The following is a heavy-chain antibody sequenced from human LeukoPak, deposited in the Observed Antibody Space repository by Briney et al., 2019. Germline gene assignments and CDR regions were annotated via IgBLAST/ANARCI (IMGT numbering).Heavy chain of an antibody. V-gene: IGHV4-4*02. CDR2: IYQSGSA. D-gene: IGHD6-19*01. CDR3: ARHEAPSSGWYLGFDY. Sequence: SETLSLTCAVSGDSISRGNWWSWVRQPPGKGLEWIGEIYQSGSANYNPSLKSRVTISVDKSKNQFSLKLSSVTAADTAVYYCARHEAPSSGWYLGFDYWGQGTLLTVSS. J-gene: IGHJ4*02. CDR1: GDSISRGNW.